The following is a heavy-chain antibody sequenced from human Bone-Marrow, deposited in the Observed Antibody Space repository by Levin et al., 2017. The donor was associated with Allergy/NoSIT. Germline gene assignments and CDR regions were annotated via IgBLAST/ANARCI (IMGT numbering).Heavy chain of an antibody. CDR2: INADNGDK. J-gene: IGHJ4*02. D-gene: IGHD2-2*01. Sequence: ASVKVSCKPSGYPFADYSIHWVRQAPGQRLEWMGWINADNGDKKSSQSFQGRLTISRDTSARTVYMELGSLRSEDTAVYYCARRTEGFCSTTICSTPFDYWGQGTLVTVSS. V-gene: IGHV1-3*01. CDR3: ARRTEGFCSTTICSTPFDY. CDR1: GYPFADYS.